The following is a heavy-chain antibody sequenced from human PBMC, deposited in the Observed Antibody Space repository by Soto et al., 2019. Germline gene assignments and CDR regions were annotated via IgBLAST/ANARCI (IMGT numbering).Heavy chain of an antibody. D-gene: IGHD1-26*01. J-gene: IGHJ6*01. CDR2: IWYDGSQT. V-gene: IGHV3-33*01. CDR1: GFTFNNYG. Sequence: GGSLRLSCAASGFTFNNYGIHWARQAPGKWLEWVAVIWYDGSQTRYADSMKGRFTISRDNFQNTLYLQMDSLRAEDTAMYYCARDFTVGAIYSGVYYYSLDVWGRGXTVTVSS. CDR3: ARDFTVGAIYSGVYYYSLDV.